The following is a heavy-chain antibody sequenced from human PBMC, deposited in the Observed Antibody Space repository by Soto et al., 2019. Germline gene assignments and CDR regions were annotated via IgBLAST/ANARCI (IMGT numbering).Heavy chain of an antibody. CDR2: ISGSGGST. CDR1: GFTFSNYA. V-gene: IGHV3-23*01. J-gene: IGHJ4*02. D-gene: IGHD5-12*01. CDR3: AKDSGSSGLFDY. Sequence: EGSLRVSCAVSGFTFSNYAMSGVRQAPGKGLEWVSVISGSGGSTFYADSVKGRFTISRDNSKKTLHLQMNSLRAEDTAVYYCAKDSGSSGLFDYWGQGTLVTVSS.